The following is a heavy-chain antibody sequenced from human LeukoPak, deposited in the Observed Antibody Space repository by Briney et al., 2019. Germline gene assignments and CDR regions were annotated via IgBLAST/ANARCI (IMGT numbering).Heavy chain of an antibody. Sequence: SETLSLTCTVSGGSISSYYWSWIRQPPGKGLEWIGYIYCSGSTNYNPSLKSRVTISVDTSKNQFSLKLSSVTAADTAVYYCASLMVRGAYPDYWGQGTLVTVSS. CDR2: IYCSGST. CDR3: ASLMVRGAYPDY. V-gene: IGHV4-59*01. J-gene: IGHJ4*02. D-gene: IGHD3-10*01. CDR1: GGSISSYY.